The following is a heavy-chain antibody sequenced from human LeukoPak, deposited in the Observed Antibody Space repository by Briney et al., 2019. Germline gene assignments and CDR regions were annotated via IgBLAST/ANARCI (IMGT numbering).Heavy chain of an antibody. CDR1: GGSISSYY. CDR3: ARHVHVSMIVVILSDYFDY. D-gene: IGHD3-22*01. Sequence: SETLSLTCTVSGGSISSYYWSWIRQPPGKGLEWIGYIYYSGNTNYNPSLRSRVSISVDTSKNRFSLRLTSVTAADTAVYYCARHVHVSMIVVILSDYFDYWGRGTLVSVSS. J-gene: IGHJ4*02. CDR2: IYYSGNT. V-gene: IGHV4-59*08.